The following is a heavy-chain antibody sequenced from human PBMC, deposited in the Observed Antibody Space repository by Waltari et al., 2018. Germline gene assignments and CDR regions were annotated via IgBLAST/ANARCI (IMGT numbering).Heavy chain of an antibody. CDR3: LRGADYGFYY. V-gene: IGHV3-30*02. J-gene: IGHJ4*02. D-gene: IGHD4-17*01. Sequence: QAQVAESGGGVVQPGGSLRLPCTGSGFSVRTNAMDWVRQAPGKGLEWLAFISNDDTKKYYADSVEGRFTISRDTSRNTVYLEMNSLRPDDTAVYYCLRGADYGFYYWGQGTLVTVSS. CDR2: ISNDDTKK. CDR1: GFSVRTNA.